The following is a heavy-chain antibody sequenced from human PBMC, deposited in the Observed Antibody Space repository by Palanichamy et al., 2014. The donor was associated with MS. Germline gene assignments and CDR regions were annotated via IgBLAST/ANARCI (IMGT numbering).Heavy chain of an antibody. V-gene: IGHV3-74*01. CDR2: NKYDGTTS. J-gene: IGHJ4*02. CDR3: AKGDYCSF. Sequence: EVQLVASGGGLVQPGGSLRLSCTASGFAMSGFWMHWVRQVPGKGLEWVSRNKYDGTTSTYADSVRGRFTVSRDNARNTLYLQLSSLRAEDTGTYYCAKGDYCSFWGQGIPVTVSS. D-gene: IGHD2-21*01. CDR1: GFAMSGFW.